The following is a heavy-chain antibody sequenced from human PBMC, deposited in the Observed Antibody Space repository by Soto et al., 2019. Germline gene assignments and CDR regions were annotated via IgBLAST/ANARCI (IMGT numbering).Heavy chain of an antibody. CDR3: ASCGGGFIAMVRGVLSDHYYGMDV. CDR1: GGTFSSYA. V-gene: IGHV1-69*06. Sequence: SVKVSCKASGGTFSSYAISWVRQAPGQGLEWMGGIIPIFGTANYAQKFQGRVTISVDTSKSQFSLKLSSVTAADTAVYYCASCGGGFIAMVRGVLSDHYYGMDVWGQGTTVTVSS. J-gene: IGHJ6*02. CDR2: IIPIFGTA. D-gene: IGHD3-10*01.